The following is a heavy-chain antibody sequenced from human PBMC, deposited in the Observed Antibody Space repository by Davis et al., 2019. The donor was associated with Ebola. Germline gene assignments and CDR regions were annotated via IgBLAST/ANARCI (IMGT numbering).Heavy chain of an antibody. CDR3: AAGDHGDYHTSYYYYGMDV. CDR1: GGTFSSYA. D-gene: IGHD4-17*01. Sequence: SVKVSCKASGGTFSSYAISWVRQAPGQGLEWMGGIIPIFGTANYAQKFQGRVTITADESTSTAYMELSSLRSEDTAVYYCAAGDHGDYHTSYYYYGMDVWGQGTTVTVSS. CDR2: IIPIFGTA. V-gene: IGHV1-69*13. J-gene: IGHJ6*02.